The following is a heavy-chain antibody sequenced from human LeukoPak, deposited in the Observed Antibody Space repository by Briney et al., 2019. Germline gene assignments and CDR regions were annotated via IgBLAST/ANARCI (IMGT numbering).Heavy chain of an antibody. CDR1: SYPFTRYG. J-gene: IGHJ4*02. V-gene: IGHV1-2*02. CDR3: ARGFDSSGRGGY. Sequence: ASVKVSCKASSYPFTRYGISWVRQAPGQGLEWMGWINPNSGGTNYAQKFQGRVTMTRDTSISTAYMELSRLRSDDTAVYYCARGFDSSGRGGYWGQGTLVTVSS. D-gene: IGHD3-22*01. CDR2: INPNSGGT.